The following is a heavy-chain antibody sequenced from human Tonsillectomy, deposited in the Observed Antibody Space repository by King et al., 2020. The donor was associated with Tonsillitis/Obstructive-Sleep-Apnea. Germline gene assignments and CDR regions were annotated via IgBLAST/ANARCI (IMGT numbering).Heavy chain of an antibody. V-gene: IGHV3-48*02. CDR2: IRITNSM. D-gene: IGHD3-10*01. Sequence: VQLVESGGGLVQPGGSLRLSCAASGFSFSTYGMNWVRQAPGKGLEGVSYIRITNSMWYADSVKGRFTISRDNANNSLYLQMSGLSDADTAVYYCAREGALWFGVTRNSYYFDYWGQGTLVTVSS. CDR1: GFSFSTYG. J-gene: IGHJ4*02. CDR3: AREGALWFGVTRNSYYFDY.